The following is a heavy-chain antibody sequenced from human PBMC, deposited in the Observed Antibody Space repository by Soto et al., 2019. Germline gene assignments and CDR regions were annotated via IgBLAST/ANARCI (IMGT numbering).Heavy chain of an antibody. CDR2: IYYSGST. D-gene: IGHD3-16*01. J-gene: IGHJ4*02. V-gene: IGHV4-39*01. CDR1: GGSISSSSYY. Sequence: PSETLSLTCTVSGGSISSSSYYWGWIRQPPGKGLEWIGSIYYSGSTYYNPSLKSRVTISVDTSKNQFSLKLSSVTAADTAVYYCARHSPNTITITFGGVTHFDYWGQGTLVTVSS. CDR3: ARHSPNTITITFGGVTHFDY.